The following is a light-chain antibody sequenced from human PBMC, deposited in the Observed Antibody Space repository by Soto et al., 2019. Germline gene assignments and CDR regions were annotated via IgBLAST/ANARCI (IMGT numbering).Light chain of an antibody. CDR3: QQYGSSRRT. J-gene: IGKJ1*01. V-gene: IGKV3-20*01. CDR2: GAS. CDR1: QSISSSD. Sequence: EIVLTQSPDTLSLSPGDRATLSCRASQSISSSDLAWYQQKPGQAPRLLIYGASSRATGIPDRFSGSGSGTDFTLTISRLEPEDFAVYYCQQYGSSRRTFGQGTKVDI.